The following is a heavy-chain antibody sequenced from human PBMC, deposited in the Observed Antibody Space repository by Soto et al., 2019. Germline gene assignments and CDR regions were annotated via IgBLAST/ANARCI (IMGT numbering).Heavy chain of an antibody. CDR1: GFTFSSYW. CDR3: ARDLLVVVPAAQRDPMDV. Sequence: GGSLRLSCAASGFTFSSYWMSWVRQAPGKGLEWVANIKQDGSEKYYVDSVKGRFTISRDNAKNSLYLQMNSLRAEDTAVYYCARDLLVVVPAAQRDPMDVWGKGTTVTVSS. V-gene: IGHV3-7*01. CDR2: IKQDGSEK. J-gene: IGHJ6*03. D-gene: IGHD2-2*01.